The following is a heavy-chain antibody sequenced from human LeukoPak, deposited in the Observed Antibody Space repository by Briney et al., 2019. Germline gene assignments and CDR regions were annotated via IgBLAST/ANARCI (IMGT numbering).Heavy chain of an antibody. J-gene: IGHJ3*02. CDR1: GGSISSYY. CDR3: AKTVTTLSDAFDI. CDR2: IYYSGST. V-gene: IGHV4-59*01. Sequence: SETLSLTCTVSGGSISSYYWSWIRQPPGKGLEWIGYIYYSGSTSYNPSLKSRVTISVDTSKNQFSLKLSSVTAADTAVYYCAKTVTTLSDAFDIWGQGTMVTVSS. D-gene: IGHD4-11*01.